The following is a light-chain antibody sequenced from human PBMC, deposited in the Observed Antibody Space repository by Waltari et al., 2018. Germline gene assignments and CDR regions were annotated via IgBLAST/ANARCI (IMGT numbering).Light chain of an antibody. V-gene: IGKV3-15*01. CDR2: GAS. Sequence: IVMTQSPATLCVSPGERATLSCRASQSVSANLAWYQQKPGQAPRLLIYGASTRATGIPDRFIGSGSGTEFTLTINSLQSEDFAVYYCQQYNNWPPITFGQGTRLEIK. CDR3: QQYNNWPPIT. J-gene: IGKJ5*01. CDR1: QSVSAN.